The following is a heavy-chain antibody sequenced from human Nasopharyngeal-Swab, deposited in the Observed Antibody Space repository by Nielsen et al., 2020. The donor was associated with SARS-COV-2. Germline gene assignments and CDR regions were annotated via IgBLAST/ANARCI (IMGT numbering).Heavy chain of an antibody. CDR2: IVESGGST. D-gene: IGHD4-11*01. CDR1: GFTFSSYA. J-gene: IGHJ4*02. V-gene: IGHV3-23*01. CDR3: AKCKFAYSNPAYFDY. Sequence: GGSLRLSCAASGFTFSSYAMSWVRQAPGKGLEWVSSIVESGGSTYYADSVKGRFTVSRVNSKNTLYLQMNSLRAEDTAVYYCAKCKFAYSNPAYFDYWGQGTLVTVSS.